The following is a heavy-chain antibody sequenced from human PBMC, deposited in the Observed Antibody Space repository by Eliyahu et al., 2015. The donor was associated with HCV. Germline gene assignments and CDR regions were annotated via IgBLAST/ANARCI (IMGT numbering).Heavy chain of an antibody. CDR2: IIPIFDTT. D-gene: IGHD1-26*01. CDR1: GGTFSSYS. Sequence: QVQLVQSGAEVKKPGSSVKVSCKASGGTFSSYSINWVRQAPGQGLEWMGGIIPIFDTTDYAQRFQGRVTITADESTSTAYMDLSSLRSEDTAVYFCARGLVGATHPLYYYYGLDVWGQGTSVTVSS. CDR3: ARGLVGATHPLYYYYGLDV. V-gene: IGHV1-69*01. J-gene: IGHJ6*02.